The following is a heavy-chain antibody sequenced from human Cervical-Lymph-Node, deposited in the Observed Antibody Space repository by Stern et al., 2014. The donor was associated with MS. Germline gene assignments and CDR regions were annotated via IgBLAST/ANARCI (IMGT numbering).Heavy chain of an antibody. CDR3: VSASGWCFDS. V-gene: IGHV4-61*01. D-gene: IGHD6-19*01. CDR2: IYPSGTT. CDR1: GDPLSSGTYY. Sequence: QLQLQESGPGLGKPSETLSLACTVSGDPLSSGTYYWSWIRQPPGKGLEWIGNIYPSGTTNYNPSLKTRDTISVDTSKNLCSLKLSAVSAADTAVYYCVSASGWCFDSWGQGTLVTVSS. J-gene: IGHJ4*02.